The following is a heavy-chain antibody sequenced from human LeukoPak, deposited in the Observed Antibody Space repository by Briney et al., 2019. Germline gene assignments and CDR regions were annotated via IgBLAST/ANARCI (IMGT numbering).Heavy chain of an antibody. D-gene: IGHD6-13*01. CDR1: GGSISSGGYS. Sequence: SQTLSLTCAVSGGSISSGGYSWSWIWQPPGKGLEWIGYIYHSGSTYYNPSLKSRVTISVDRSKNQFSLKLSSVTAADTAVYYCAKVAAAGTLYFQHWGQGTLVTVSS. V-gene: IGHV4-30-2*01. J-gene: IGHJ1*01. CDR2: IYHSGST. CDR3: AKVAAAGTLYFQH.